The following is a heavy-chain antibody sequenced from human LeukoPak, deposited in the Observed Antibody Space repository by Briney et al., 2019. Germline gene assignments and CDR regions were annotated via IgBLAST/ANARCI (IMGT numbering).Heavy chain of an antibody. CDR1: GGSISSGSYY. J-gene: IGHJ5*02. CDR3: ARDSTMVRGAPNWFDP. Sequence: SETLSLTCTVSGGSISSGSYYWSWIRQPAGKGLEWIGRIYTSGSTNYNPSLKSRVTVSVDTSKNQFSLKLSSVTAADTAVYYCARDSTMVRGAPNWFDPWGQGTLVTVSS. V-gene: IGHV4-61*02. CDR2: IYTSGST. D-gene: IGHD3-10*01.